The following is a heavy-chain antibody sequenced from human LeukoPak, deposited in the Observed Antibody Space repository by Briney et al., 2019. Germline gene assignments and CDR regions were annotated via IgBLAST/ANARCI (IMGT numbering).Heavy chain of an antibody. Sequence: GGSLRLSCAASGFTFSSYGMHWVRQAPGKGLEWVAFIRYDGSNKYYADSVKGRFTISRDNSKNTLYLQMNSLRAEDTAVYYCAKVWDDSSGYLQYYFDYSGQGTLVTVSS. CDR2: IRYDGSNK. V-gene: IGHV3-30*02. CDR3: AKVWDDSSGYLQYYFDY. J-gene: IGHJ4*02. CDR1: GFTFSSYG. D-gene: IGHD3-22*01.